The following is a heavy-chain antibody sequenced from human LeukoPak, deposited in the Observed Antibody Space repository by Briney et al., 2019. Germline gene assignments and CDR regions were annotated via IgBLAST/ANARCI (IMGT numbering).Heavy chain of an antibody. V-gene: IGHV1-18*01. CDR1: GYTFTSYG. CDR2: ISAYNGNT. CDR3: ARVLHDYVWGSYRYRFDY. Sequence: ASVKVSCKASGYTFTSYGIRWVRQAPGQGLEWMGWISAYNGNTNYAQKLQGRVTMTTDTSTSTAYMELRSLRSDDTAVYYCARVLHDYVWGSYRYRFDYWGQGTLVTVSS. D-gene: IGHD3-16*02. J-gene: IGHJ4*02.